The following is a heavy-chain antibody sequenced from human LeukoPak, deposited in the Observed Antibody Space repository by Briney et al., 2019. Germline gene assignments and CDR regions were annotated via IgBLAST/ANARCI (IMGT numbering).Heavy chain of an antibody. CDR3: ARLRGSDFWSGYWLDW. CDR2: IYYSGST. V-gene: IGHV4-59*01. D-gene: IGHD3-3*01. CDR1: GGSISSYY. Sequence: SETLSLTCTVSGGSISSYYWSWIRQPPGKGLEWIGYIYYSGSTNYNPSLKSRVTISVDTSKNQFSLKLSSVTAADTAVYYCARLRGSDFWSGYWLDWWGQGTLVTVSS. J-gene: IGHJ4*02.